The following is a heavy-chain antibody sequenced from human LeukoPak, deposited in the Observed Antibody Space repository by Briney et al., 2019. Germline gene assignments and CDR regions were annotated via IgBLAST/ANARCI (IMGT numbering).Heavy chain of an antibody. D-gene: IGHD4-17*01. CDR2: ISYIGST. Sequence: ESSETLSLTCTVSGDSFSSHYWSWIRQPPGKGLEWIGYISYIGSTNYNPSLKSRVTTSIDTSRNQFSLKLISVTAADTAVYYCARDLVTVTKGFDIWGQGTMVSVSS. CDR3: ARDLVTVTKGFDI. CDR1: GDSFSSHY. V-gene: IGHV4-59*11. J-gene: IGHJ3*02.